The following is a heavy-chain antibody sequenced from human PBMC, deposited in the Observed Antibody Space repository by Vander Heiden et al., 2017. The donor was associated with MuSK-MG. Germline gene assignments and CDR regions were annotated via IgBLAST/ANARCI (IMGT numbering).Heavy chain of an antibody. J-gene: IGHJ4*02. V-gene: IGHV3-21*01. CDR2: ISSSSSYI. CDR3: ASPRAPDFDY. CDR1: GFTFISYS. Sequence: EVQLVESGGGLVKPGGSLRPSCAASGFTFISYSMNWVRQAPGKGLEWVSSISSSSSYIYYADSVKGRFTISRDNAKNSLYLQMNSLRAEDTAVYYCASPRAPDFDYWGQGTLVTVSS.